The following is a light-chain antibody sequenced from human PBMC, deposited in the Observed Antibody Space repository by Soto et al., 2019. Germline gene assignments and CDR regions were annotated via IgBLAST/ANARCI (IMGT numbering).Light chain of an antibody. V-gene: IGKV1-27*01. CDR2: AAS. Sequence: DIQMTQSPSSLSASVGYRFTITCRASQGISNYLAWYQQKPGTVPKLLISAASTLQTGVPPRFSGGGSGTDFTLTISSLQPEDVATYYCQKYNSASWTFGQGTTGDIK. J-gene: IGKJ1*01. CDR1: QGISNY. CDR3: QKYNSASWT.